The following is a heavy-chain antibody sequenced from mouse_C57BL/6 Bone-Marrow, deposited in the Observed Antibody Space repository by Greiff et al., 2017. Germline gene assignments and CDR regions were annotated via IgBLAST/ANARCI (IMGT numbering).Heavy chain of an antibody. CDR3: ARSYYGSSYKYFDY. CDR1: GYTFTSYW. D-gene: IGHD1-1*01. V-gene: IGHV1-69*01. CDR2: IDPSDSYT. J-gene: IGHJ2*01. Sequence: VQLQQPGAELVMPGASVKLSCKASGYTFTSYWMHWVKQRPGQGLAWIGEIDPSDSYTNYNQKFKGKSTLTVDKSSSTAYMQLSSLTSEDSAVYYCARSYYGSSYKYFDYWGQGTTLTVSS.